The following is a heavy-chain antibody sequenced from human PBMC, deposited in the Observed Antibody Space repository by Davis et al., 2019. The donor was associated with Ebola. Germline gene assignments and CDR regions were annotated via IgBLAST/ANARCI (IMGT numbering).Heavy chain of an antibody. CDR2: ISAYNGNT. Sequence: AASVKVSCKASGGTFSSYAISWVRQAPGQGLEWMGWISAYNGNTNYAQKLQGRVTMTTDTSTSTAYMELRSLRSDDTAVYYCARDRGDYGGNFRYYYYGMDVWAKGPRSPSP. D-gene: IGHD4-23*01. V-gene: IGHV1-18*01. J-gene: IGHJ6*02. CDR1: GGTFSSYA. CDR3: ARDRGDYGGNFRYYYYGMDV.